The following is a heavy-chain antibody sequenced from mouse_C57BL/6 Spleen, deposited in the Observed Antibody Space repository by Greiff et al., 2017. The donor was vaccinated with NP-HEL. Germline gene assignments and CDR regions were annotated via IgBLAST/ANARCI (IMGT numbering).Heavy chain of an antibody. Sequence: EVMLVESGGGLVKPGGSLKLSCAASGFTFSDYGMHWVRQAPEKGLEWVAYISSGSSTIYYADTVKGRFTISRDNAKNTLFLQMTSLRSEDTAMYYCATGGSSLYYAMDYWGQGTSVTVSS. V-gene: IGHV5-17*01. CDR1: GFTFSDYG. D-gene: IGHD1-1*01. CDR2: ISSGSSTI. J-gene: IGHJ4*01. CDR3: ATGGSSLYYAMDY.